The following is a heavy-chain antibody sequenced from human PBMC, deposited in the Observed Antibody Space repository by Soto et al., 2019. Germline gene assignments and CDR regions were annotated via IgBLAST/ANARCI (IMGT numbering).Heavy chain of an antibody. Sequence: QVQLVESGGGVVQPGKSLRLSCEVSGSSSDTFGMQWVRQTPGKGPEWVSFISNDGGSKYYADSVKGRFTVSRDIAKNTLYMQMNSLTVEDTAVYYCAKDRSGSYWTWGQGTLVTVSS. V-gene: IGHV3-30*18. CDR1: GSSSDTFG. CDR2: ISNDGGSK. J-gene: IGHJ5*02. D-gene: IGHD1-26*01. CDR3: AKDRSGSYWT.